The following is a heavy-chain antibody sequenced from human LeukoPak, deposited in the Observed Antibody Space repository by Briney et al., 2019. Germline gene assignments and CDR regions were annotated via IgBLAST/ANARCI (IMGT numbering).Heavy chain of an antibody. Sequence: GGSLRLSCAASGFIFSNYWMTWVRQAPGKGLQWVGHIRQGGSESHYVDSGKDRFTISSDNAKTSLELEMDSVRAEDTGAYYGARVWGPTVYDVYDSWGQGTMVTVSS. CDR3: ARVWGPTVYDVYDS. CDR1: GFIFSNYW. J-gene: IGHJ4*02. V-gene: IGHV3-7*01. D-gene: IGHD5/OR15-5a*01. CDR2: IRQGGSES.